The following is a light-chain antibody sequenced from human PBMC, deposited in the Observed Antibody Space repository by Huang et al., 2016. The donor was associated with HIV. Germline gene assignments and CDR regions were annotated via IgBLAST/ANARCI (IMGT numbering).Light chain of an antibody. Sequence: EVVFTQSPGTLSLSPGERATLSCRASQGITSNQLAWYQQKPGQAPRLLIYGASARATGIPDRFFGSGSGTGFTLTISRLEPEDSAVYYCQQYGISPWTFGQGTKVEIK. J-gene: IGKJ1*01. CDR3: QQYGISPWT. CDR1: QGITSNQ. V-gene: IGKV3-20*01. CDR2: GAS.